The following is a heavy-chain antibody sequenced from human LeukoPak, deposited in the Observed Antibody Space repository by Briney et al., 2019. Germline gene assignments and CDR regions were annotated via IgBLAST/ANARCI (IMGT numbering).Heavy chain of an antibody. J-gene: IGHJ6*03. CDR1: GYTFSSYW. CDR3: ARLAYCSNDVCYSNYYCSMDV. V-gene: IGHV5-51*01. Sequence: GESLKISCKGSGYTFSSYWSCWVRQMPGKVLEWMGIIYPDDSDTRYSPSFQGQVTISADKSLSTAYLQWSSLKASDTAMYYCARLAYCSNDVCYSNYYCSMDVWSKGTTVTVSS. D-gene: IGHD2-8*01. CDR2: IYPDDSDT.